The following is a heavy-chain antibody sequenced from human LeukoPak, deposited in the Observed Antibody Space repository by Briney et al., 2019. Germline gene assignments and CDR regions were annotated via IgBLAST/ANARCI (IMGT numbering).Heavy chain of an antibody. CDR1: GGSISSGNYY. J-gene: IGHJ4*02. V-gene: IGHV4-61*02. CDR3: ARNIPARPQDY. CDR2: IYTSGST. D-gene: IGHD6-6*01. Sequence: SQTLSLTCTVSGGSISSGNYYWSWIRQPAGKGLEWIGRIYTSGSTNYNPSLKSRVTISVDTSKNQLSLKLSSVTAADTAVYYCARNIPARPQDYWGQGTLVTVSS.